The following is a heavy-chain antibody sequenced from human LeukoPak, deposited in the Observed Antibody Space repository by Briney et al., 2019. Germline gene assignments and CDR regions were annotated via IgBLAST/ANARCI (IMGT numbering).Heavy chain of an antibody. J-gene: IGHJ4*02. CDR2: IDYSGST. CDR3: ARLGEWAAVDF. D-gene: IGHD1-26*01. Sequence: PSETLSLTCTVSGGSISSSSYYWGWLRQPPGKELQWIGSIDYSGSTYYDSSLNRRVTISVDTSKNQFFLRLSSVTAADAAAYYCARLGEWAAVDFWGQGTLVTVSS. CDR1: GGSISSSSYY. V-gene: IGHV4-39*01.